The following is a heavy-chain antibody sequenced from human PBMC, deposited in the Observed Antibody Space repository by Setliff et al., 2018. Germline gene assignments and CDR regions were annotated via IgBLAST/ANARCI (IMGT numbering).Heavy chain of an antibody. CDR3: ARVNPTMITFGGVIVIWFDP. Sequence: GASVKVSCKASGYTFTRYGISWVRQAPGQGLEWMGWISAYNGNTNYAQKLQGRVTMTTYTSTSTAYMELRSLRSDDTAVYYCARVNPTMITFGGVIVIWFDPWGQGTLVTVSS. V-gene: IGHV1-18*01. J-gene: IGHJ5*02. CDR1: GYTFTRYG. CDR2: ISAYNGNT. D-gene: IGHD3-16*02.